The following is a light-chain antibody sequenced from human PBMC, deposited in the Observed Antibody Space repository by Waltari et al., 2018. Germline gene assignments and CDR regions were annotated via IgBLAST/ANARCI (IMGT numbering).Light chain of an antibody. CDR1: SSDVGGYNY. V-gene: IGLV2-8*01. CDR3: SSYGGSNNLV. Sequence: QSALTQPPSASGSPGQSVTISCTGTSSDVGGYNYVSWYQQHPGKAPNVMIYEVSKRPSGGPGRFSGSKSGNAASLTVSGVQAEDEADYYCSSYGGSNNLVFGGGTKLTVL. CDR2: EVS. J-gene: IGLJ3*02.